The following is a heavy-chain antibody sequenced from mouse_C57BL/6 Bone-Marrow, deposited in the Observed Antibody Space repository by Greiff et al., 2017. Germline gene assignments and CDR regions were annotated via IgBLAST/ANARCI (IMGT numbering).Heavy chain of an antibody. CDR2: ISDGGSYT. J-gene: IGHJ4*01. CDR1: GFTFSSYA. Sequence: EVQLVESGGGLVKPGGSLKLSCAASGFTFSSYAMSWVRQTPEKRLEWVATISDGGSYTYYPDNVKGRFTISRDNAKNNLYLKRSHLKSEDTAMYYWARDPSMITMGAYYSMDYWGQGTSVTVSS. V-gene: IGHV5-4*01. CDR3: ARDPSMITMGAYYSMDY. D-gene: IGHD2-4*01.